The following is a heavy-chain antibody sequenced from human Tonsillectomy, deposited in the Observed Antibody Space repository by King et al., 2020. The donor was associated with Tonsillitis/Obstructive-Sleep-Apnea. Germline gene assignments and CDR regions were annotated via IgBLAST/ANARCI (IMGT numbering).Heavy chain of an antibody. Sequence: DVQLVESGGGLVKPGGSLRLSCAASGFTLSSYSMNWVRQAPGKGLEWVSSISSTSSYIYYADSVKGRFTISRDNAQKSLYLQMNSLRADDTAVYYCARDGGNVLPAAIVYHHMDVWGKGTTVTVSS. V-gene: IGHV3-21*01. J-gene: IGHJ6*03. CDR1: GFTLSSYS. CDR2: ISSTSSYI. CDR3: ARDGGNVLPAAIVYHHMDV. D-gene: IGHD2-2*01.